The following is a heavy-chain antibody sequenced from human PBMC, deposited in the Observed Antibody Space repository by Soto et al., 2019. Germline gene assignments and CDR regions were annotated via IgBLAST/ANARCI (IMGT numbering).Heavy chain of an antibody. CDR1: GVSITSGAYY. V-gene: IGHV4-31*03. CDR2: IYYNGNT. D-gene: IGHD4-17*01. Sequence: QVQLQESGPGLVKPSQTLSLTCTLSGVSITSGAYYWTWVRQHPGKGLEWIGYIYYNGNTYFSPSLKIRLTISIDTSKNQFSLKLSSVTAAATAMYYCARARLRAVYAFDFWGQGTMVTVSS. J-gene: IGHJ3*01. CDR3: ARARLRAVYAFDF.